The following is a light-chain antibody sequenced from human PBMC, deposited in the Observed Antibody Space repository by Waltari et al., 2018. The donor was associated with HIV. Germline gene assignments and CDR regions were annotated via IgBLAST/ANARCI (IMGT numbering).Light chain of an antibody. CDR2: HVS. Sequence: QSALTQPASVSGSTGQSITISCTGTSSDVGGYNYVSWYQQHPGKAPKLMIYHVSNRPSGVSNRFSGSKSGNTASLTISGLQAEDEADYYCTSYTSSNTLVIFGGGTKLTVL. J-gene: IGLJ2*01. CDR3: TSYTSSNTLVI. V-gene: IGLV2-14*03. CDR1: SSDVGGYNY.